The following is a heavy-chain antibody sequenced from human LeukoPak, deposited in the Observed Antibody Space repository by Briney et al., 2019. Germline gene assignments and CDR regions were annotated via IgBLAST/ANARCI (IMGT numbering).Heavy chain of an antibody. CDR2: ISYDGSNK. CDR3: ARETSDGMDV. V-gene: IGHV3-30-3*01. J-gene: IGHJ6*02. Sequence: GGSLRLSCAASGFTFSSYAMHWVRQAPGKGLEWVAVISYDGSNKYYADSVKGRFTISRDNSKNTLYLQMNGLRAEDTAVYYCARETSDGMDVWGQGTTVTVSS. CDR1: GFTFSSYA.